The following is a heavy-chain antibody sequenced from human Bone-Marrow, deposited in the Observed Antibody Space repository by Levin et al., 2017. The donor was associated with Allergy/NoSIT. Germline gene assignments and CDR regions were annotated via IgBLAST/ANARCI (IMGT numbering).Heavy chain of an antibody. CDR2: INPADSNT. V-gene: IGHV5-51*01. Sequence: PGESLKISCKGSGYSFTTYWIGWVRQMPGQGLEWMGIINPADSNTKYSPSFQGQVTFSADKSISTAYLQWTSLKSSDTGIYFCARSRIAVVRSLDLWGRGTLVTVSS. CDR3: ARSRIAVVRSLDL. J-gene: IGHJ2*01. D-gene: IGHD3-10*01. CDR1: GYSFTTYW.